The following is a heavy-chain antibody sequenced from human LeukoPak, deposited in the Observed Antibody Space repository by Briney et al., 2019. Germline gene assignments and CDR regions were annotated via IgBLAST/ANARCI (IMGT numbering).Heavy chain of an antibody. V-gene: IGHV4-4*02. CDR3: ARGEERGSGTVHFDF. Sequence: PSGTLSLTCAVSGASIGSSHWWSWVRQPPGKGLEWIGEVYHSGDTNYNPSLRSRVTISADKSNNQFSLRLNSVTAADTAVFYCARGEERGSGTVHFDFWGQGILVTVSS. D-gene: IGHD3-10*01. J-gene: IGHJ4*02. CDR1: GASIGSSHW. CDR2: VYHSGDT.